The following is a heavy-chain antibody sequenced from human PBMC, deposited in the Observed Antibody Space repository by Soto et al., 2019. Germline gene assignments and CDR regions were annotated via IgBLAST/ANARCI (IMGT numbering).Heavy chain of an antibody. CDR2: IYHSGST. CDR1: SGSISSSNW. J-gene: IGHJ6*03. Sequence: QVQLQESGPGLVKPSGTLSLTCAVSSGSISSSNWWSWVRQPPGKGLEWIGEIYHSGSTNYNPSPQSRVTKSVDKSKNQFSLKLSSVTAADTAVYYCARRIAAPQPLYYYYYYMDVWGKGTTFTVAS. V-gene: IGHV4-4*02. D-gene: IGHD6-6*01. CDR3: ARRIAAPQPLYYYYYYMDV.